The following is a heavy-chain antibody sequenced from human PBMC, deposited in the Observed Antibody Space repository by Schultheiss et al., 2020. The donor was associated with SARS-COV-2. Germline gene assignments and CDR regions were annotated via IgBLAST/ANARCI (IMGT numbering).Heavy chain of an antibody. CDR3: AKEPLNRGRIFLSRGVTAFDF. CDR1: GFTFSSYG. CDR2: IWYDGSTK. J-gene: IGHJ5*01. Sequence: GGSLRLSCAASGFTFSSYGMHWVRQAPGKGLEWVATIWYDGSTKYYADSVKGRFTISRDNSRNTLYLQMNSLRVEDTAIYYCAKEPLNRGRIFLSRGVTAFDFWGQGSLVTVSS. V-gene: IGHV3-33*06. D-gene: IGHD2/OR15-2a*01.